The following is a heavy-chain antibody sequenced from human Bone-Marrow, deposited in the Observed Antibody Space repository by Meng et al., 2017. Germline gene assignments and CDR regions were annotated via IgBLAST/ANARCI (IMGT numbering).Heavy chain of an antibody. J-gene: IGHJ4*02. D-gene: IGHD3-10*01. CDR1: GGSFSGYY. CDR2: INHSGST. Sequence: QGQLKPGGRGLLKPSETQSLTWAVYGGSFSGYYWSWIRQPPGKGLEWIGEINHSGSTNYNPSLKSRVTISVDTSKNQFSLKLSSVTAADTAVYYCARGGVRGGIDYWGQGTLVTVSS. V-gene: IGHV4-34*01. CDR3: ARGGVRGGIDY.